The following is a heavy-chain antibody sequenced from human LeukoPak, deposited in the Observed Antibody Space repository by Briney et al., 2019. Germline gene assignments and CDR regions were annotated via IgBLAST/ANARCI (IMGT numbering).Heavy chain of an antibody. CDR1: GFTFNNYY. D-gene: IGHD2-15*01. Sequence: GGSLRLSCAVSGFTFNNYYMTWVRQAPGKGLEWVAGIKEDGSETYYVDSVKGRFTISRDNAKNSLYLQMNSLRAEDTAVYYCARGFSAHCSGGSCLDYWGQGTLVTVSS. CDR2: IKEDGSET. CDR3: ARGFSAHCSGGSCLDY. V-gene: IGHV3-7*01. J-gene: IGHJ4*02.